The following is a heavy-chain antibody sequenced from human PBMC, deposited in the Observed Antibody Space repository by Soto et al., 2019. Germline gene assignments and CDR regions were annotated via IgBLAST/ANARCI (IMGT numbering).Heavy chain of an antibody. V-gene: IGHV3-21*01. CDR3: AREDTAWPLDCGLVG. J-gene: IGHJ3*01. CDR1: GLTFSTYS. CDR2: ISSRSDI. Sequence: GSLIHSCVGSGLTFSTYSINWVRQAPGKGLEWVSSISSRSDIYYADSVKGRFTISRDNAKNSVSLQMNSLRAEDTAVYYCAREDTAWPLDCGLVGWGQATSVTV. D-gene: IGHD2-15*01.